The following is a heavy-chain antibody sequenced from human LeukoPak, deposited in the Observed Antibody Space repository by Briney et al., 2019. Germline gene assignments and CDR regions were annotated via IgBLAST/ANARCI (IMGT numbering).Heavy chain of an antibody. J-gene: IGHJ4*02. CDR1: GFTFDDYA. V-gene: IGHV3-43D*03. Sequence: GGSLRLSCAASGFTFDDYAMHWVRQAPGKGLEWVSLISWDGGSTYYADSVKGRFTISRDNSKNSLYLQMNSLRAEDTALYYCAKDMTVVTASNILDYWGQGTLVTVSS. D-gene: IGHD2-21*02. CDR2: ISWDGGST. CDR3: AKDMTVVTASNILDY.